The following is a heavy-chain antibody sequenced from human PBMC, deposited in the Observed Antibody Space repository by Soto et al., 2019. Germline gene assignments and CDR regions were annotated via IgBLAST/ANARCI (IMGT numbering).Heavy chain of an antibody. CDR3: ARHASITMIVVVPDAYYYYGMDV. Sequence: GESLKISCKGSGYSFTSYWISWVRQMPGKGLEWMGRIDPSDSYTNYSPSFQGHVTISADKSISTAYLQWSSLKASDTAMYYCARHASITMIVVVPDAYYYYGMDVWGQGTTVTDSS. D-gene: IGHD3-22*01. J-gene: IGHJ6*02. CDR2: IDPSDSYT. CDR1: GYSFTSYW. V-gene: IGHV5-10-1*01.